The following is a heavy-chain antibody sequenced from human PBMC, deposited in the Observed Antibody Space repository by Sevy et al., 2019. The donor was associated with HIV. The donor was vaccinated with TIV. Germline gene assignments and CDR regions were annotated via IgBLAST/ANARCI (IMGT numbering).Heavy chain of an antibody. CDR1: GFTFDDYG. Sequence: GGCLRLSCIASGFTFDDYGMSWVRQAPGKGLEWVSSLTWNGVATSYADSVKGRFTISRDNAKNSLYLQMNSLRAEDTAFYYCAREKSCGGACYYFDYWGQGTLVTVSS. D-gene: IGHD2-21*02. CDR2: LTWNGVAT. J-gene: IGHJ4*02. CDR3: AREKSCGGACYYFDY. V-gene: IGHV3-20*04.